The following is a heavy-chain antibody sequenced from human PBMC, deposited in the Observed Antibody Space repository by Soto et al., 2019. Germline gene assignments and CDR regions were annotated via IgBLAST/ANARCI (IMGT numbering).Heavy chain of an antibody. D-gene: IGHD2-15*01. CDR1: GFTFSSYA. J-gene: IGHJ1*01. V-gene: IGHV3-30-3*01. CDR3: AREGYCSGGSCYREYFQH. CDR2: ISYDGSNK. Sequence: QVQLVESGGGVVQPGRSLRLSCAASGFTFSSYAMHWVRQAPGKGLEWVAVISYDGSNKYYADSVKGRFTISRDNSKNTLYLQMNSLRAEDTAVYYCAREGYCSGGSCYREYFQHWGQGTLVTVSS.